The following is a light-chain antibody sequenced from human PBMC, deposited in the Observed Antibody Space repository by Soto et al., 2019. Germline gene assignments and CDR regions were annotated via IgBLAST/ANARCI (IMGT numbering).Light chain of an antibody. CDR1: QPINTY. Sequence: IQRTRLQSPFSASIGDKTSTTARASQPINTYLNWYQQKPGKAPELLIYAASSLQSGVPSRFTGSGSGTHFTLTINSLQAEDFATYYCQQSYSSPIYSFGQGTRLEIK. J-gene: IGKJ2*01. CDR2: AAS. CDR3: QQSYSSPIYS. V-gene: IGKV1-39*01.